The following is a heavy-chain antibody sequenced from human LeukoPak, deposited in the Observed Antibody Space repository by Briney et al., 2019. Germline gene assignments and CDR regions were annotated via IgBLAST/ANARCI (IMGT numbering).Heavy chain of an antibody. D-gene: IGHD2-21*02. J-gene: IGHJ4*02. V-gene: IGHV3-11*06. CDR1: GFTFSDYY. CDR3: ARVVAVTSYYFGY. Sequence: PGGSLRLSCAASGFTFSDYYMSWIRQAPGKGLEWISYISSSSSYTNYADSVKGRFTISRDNAKSSLYLQMNSLRAEDTAVYYCARVVAVTSYYFGYWGQGTLVTVSS. CDR2: ISSSSSYT.